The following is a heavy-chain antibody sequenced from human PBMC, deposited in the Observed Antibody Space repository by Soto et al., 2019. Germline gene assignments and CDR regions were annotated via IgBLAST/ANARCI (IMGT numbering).Heavy chain of an antibody. D-gene: IGHD3-22*01. CDR2: IKSKTDGGTT. CDR3: TPDSSGYLHFDY. V-gene: IGHV3-15*07. J-gene: IGHJ4*02. CDR1: GFTFSNAW. Sequence: EVQLVESGGGLVKPGGSLRLSCAASGFTFSNAWMNWVRQAPGKGLEWVGRIKSKTDGGTTDYAAPVKGRFTISRDDSKNTLYLQMNSLKTEDTAVYYCTPDSSGYLHFDYWGQGTLVTVSS.